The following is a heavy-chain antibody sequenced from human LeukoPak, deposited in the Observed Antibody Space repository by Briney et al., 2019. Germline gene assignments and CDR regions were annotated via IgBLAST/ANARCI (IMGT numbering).Heavy chain of an antibody. CDR1: GFTFDDYA. V-gene: IGHV3-43*02. D-gene: IGHD1-14*01. J-gene: IGHJ4*02. CDR3: ARTGNFDY. Sequence: PGGSLRLSCAASGFTFDDYAMHWVRHAPGKGLEWVSLITGDGGSTYYADSVKGRFTISRDNSKNSLYLQMNSLRSEDTALYYCARTGNFDYWGQGTPVTVSS. CDR2: ITGDGGST.